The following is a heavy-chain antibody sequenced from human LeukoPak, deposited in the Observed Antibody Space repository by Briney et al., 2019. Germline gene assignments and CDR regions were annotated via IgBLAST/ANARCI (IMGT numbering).Heavy chain of an antibody. D-gene: IGHD3-22*01. CDR1: GGTFSRYA. V-gene: IGHV1-69*13. J-gene: IGHJ4*02. Sequence: SVKVSCKASGGTFSRYAISWVRQTPGQGLEWMGGIIPMFRTVNYAQKFQGRVTITADESTSTAYMELTSLRSEDTAVYYCARDATLYDSRAYYYLWWGQGTLVTVSS. CDR2: IIPMFRTV. CDR3: ARDATLYDSRAYYYLW.